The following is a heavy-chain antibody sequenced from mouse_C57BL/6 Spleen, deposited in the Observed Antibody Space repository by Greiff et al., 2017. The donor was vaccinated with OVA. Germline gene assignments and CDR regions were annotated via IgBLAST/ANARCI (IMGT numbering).Heavy chain of an antibody. D-gene: IGHD1-1*01. CDR1: GYSITSGYY. J-gene: IGHJ2*01. V-gene: IGHV3-6*01. Sequence: EVKLQESGPGLVKPSQSLSLTCSVTGYSITSGYYWNWIRQFPGNKLEWMGYISYDGSNNYNPSLKNRISITRDTSKNQFFLKLNSVTTEDTATYYCARRGDYYGSPFDYWGQGTTLTVSS. CDR2: ISYDGSN. CDR3: ARRGDYYGSPFDY.